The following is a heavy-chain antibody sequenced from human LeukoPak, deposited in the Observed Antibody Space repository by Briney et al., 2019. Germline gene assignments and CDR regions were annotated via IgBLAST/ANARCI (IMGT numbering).Heavy chain of an antibody. CDR3: LRDYQGY. CDR1: GFTFSSYW. J-gene: IGHJ4*02. Sequence: PGGSLRLSCAASGFTFSSYWMSWVRQAPGKGLEWVANIKEDGSQKYYVDSVNGRFTISRDNAKNSLYLQMNSQRAEDTALYYCLRDYQGYWGQGTLVTVSS. V-gene: IGHV3-7*01. CDR2: IKEDGSQK. D-gene: IGHD6-13*01.